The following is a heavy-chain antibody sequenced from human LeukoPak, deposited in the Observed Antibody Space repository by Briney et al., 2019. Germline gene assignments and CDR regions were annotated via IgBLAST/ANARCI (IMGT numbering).Heavy chain of an antibody. V-gene: IGHV3-30-3*01. Sequence: GSLRLSCAASGFIFTSYAMHWVRQALGKGLEWVAVISYDGSNKYYADSVRGRFTISRDNSKNTLYLQMSSLRTEDTAVYYCARDPSPVYWGQGTLVTVSS. CDR3: ARDPSPVY. CDR2: ISYDGSNK. J-gene: IGHJ4*02. CDR1: GFIFTSYA.